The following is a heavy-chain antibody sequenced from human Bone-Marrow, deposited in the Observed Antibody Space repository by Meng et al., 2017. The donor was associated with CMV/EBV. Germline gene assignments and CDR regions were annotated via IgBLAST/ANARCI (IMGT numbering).Heavy chain of an antibody. D-gene: IGHD2-2*02. V-gene: IGHV4-39*07. J-gene: IGHJ4*02. CDR1: GGSISSSSYC. CDR2: IYYSGGI. Sequence: GSLRLSCTVSGGSISSSSYCWGWIRQPPGKGLEWIGYIYYSGGIYYNPSLKSRVTMSVDTSKNQVSLKLNSVTAVDTAIYYCARTGDCTSTSCYTYFDFWGQGTPVTVSS. CDR3: ARTGDCTSTSCYTYFDF.